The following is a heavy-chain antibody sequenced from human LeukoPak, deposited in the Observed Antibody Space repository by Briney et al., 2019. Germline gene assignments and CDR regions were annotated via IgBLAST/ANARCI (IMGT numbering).Heavy chain of an antibody. V-gene: IGHV4-59*08. CDR2: IYYSGST. CDR3: ARHLPGSGSYYMYYYYYGMDV. J-gene: IGHJ6*02. D-gene: IGHD3-10*01. Sequence: SETLSLTCTVSGGSISSYYWSWIRQPPGKGLEWVGYIYYSGSTNYNPSLKSRVTISVDTSKNQFSLKLNSETAADTAVYYCARHLPGSGSYYMYYYYYGMDVWGQGTTVTVSS. CDR1: GGSISSYY.